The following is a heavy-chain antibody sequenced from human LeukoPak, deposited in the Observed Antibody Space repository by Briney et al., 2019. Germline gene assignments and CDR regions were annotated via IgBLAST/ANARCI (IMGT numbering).Heavy chain of an antibody. CDR2: IIPILDIA. J-gene: IGHJ4*02. D-gene: IGHD4-17*01. CDR1: GGTFSSYA. V-gene: IGHV1-69*04. CDR3: ARADDYGDYEGC. Sequence: SVKVSCKASGGTFSSYAISWVRQAPGQGLEWMGRIIPILDIANYAQKFQGRVTITADKSTSTAYMELSSLRSEDTAVYYCARADDYGDYEGCWGQGTLVTVSS.